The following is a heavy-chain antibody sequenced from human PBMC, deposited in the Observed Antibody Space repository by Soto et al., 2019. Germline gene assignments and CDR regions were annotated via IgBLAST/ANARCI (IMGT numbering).Heavy chain of an antibody. CDR2: ISYDGSNK. CDR3: AKDLSPVLAAATPSFDY. CDR1: GFTFSSYG. D-gene: IGHD6-13*01. Sequence: GGSLRLSCAASGFTFSSYGMHWVRQAPGKGLEWVAVISYDGSNKYYADSVKGRFAISRDNSKNTLYLQMNSLRAEDTAVYYCAKDLSPVLAAATPSFDYWGQGTLVTVSS. J-gene: IGHJ4*02. V-gene: IGHV3-30*18.